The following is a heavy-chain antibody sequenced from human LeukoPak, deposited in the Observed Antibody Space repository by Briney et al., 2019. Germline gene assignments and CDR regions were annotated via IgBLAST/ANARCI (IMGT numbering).Heavy chain of an antibody. Sequence: SETLSLTCTVSAASFTSYYWSWVRQPPGKGLEWVGYIYTSGNTNYNPSLKSRVTISVDTSKHQFSLKLDSLTAADTAVYYCARLLTKTTLDYWGQGTLVTVSS. CDR3: ARLLTKTTLDY. V-gene: IGHV4-4*09. CDR2: IYTSGNT. D-gene: IGHD1-7*01. J-gene: IGHJ4*02. CDR1: AASFTSYY.